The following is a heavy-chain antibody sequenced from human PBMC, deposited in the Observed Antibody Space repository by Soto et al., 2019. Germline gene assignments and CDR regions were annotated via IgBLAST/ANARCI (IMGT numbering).Heavy chain of an antibody. CDR1: GCTFTSFD. J-gene: IGHJ4*02. Sequence: ASVKVSCKASGCTFTSFDINWMRQATGQGLEWMGWMNPNSGDTGYAQKFQGRVTMTRNTSIGTAYMEFSSLRSEDTAVYFCARGGRIPLWHYFFDHWGQGTLVTVSS. D-gene: IGHD3-10*01. V-gene: IGHV1-8*01. CDR2: MNPNSGDT. CDR3: ARGGRIPLWHYFFDH.